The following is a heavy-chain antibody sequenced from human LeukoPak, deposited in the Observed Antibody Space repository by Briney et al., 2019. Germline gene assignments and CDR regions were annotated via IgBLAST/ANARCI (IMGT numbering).Heavy chain of an antibody. D-gene: IGHD4-23*01. V-gene: IGHV1-46*01. CDR1: GYTFTSYY. CDR3: ASLAGGNSESSDAFDI. J-gene: IGHJ3*02. CDR2: INPSGGST. Sequence: ASVKVSCKASGYTFTSYYMDWVRQAPGQGLEWMGIINPSGGSTSYAQKFQGILTMTRDMSTSTVYMELSSLRSEDTAVYYCASLAGGNSESSDAFDIWGQGTMVTVSS.